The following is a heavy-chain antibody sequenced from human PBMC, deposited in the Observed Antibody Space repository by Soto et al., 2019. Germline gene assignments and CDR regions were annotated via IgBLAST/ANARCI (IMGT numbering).Heavy chain of an antibody. CDR2: IDNAGTDS. V-gene: IGHV3-74*01. CDR1: GFTLSGRS. D-gene: IGHD3-10*01. Sequence: EVQLVESGGGLVQPGGSLRLSCAASGFTLSGRSMHWVRQAPGKGMVWVSGIDNAGTDSTYADSVKGRFTSSRDNAKNMLYLQMNSVIVEDTDLSYCARGWFGPDVWGKGTTVTVSS. CDR3: ARGWFGPDV. J-gene: IGHJ6*04.